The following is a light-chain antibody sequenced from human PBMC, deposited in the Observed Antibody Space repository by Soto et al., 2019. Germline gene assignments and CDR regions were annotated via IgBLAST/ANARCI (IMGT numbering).Light chain of an antibody. CDR2: GAS. CDR3: QQYGSSPIT. CDR1: QSVTKNN. V-gene: IGKV3-20*01. J-gene: IGKJ5*01. Sequence: ETVLTQSPVTLSLYPGERATLSCRASQSVTKNNLNWYQQKPGQAPRLLIHGASSRATGIPDRISGSGSGTDFTLTISRLEPEDFAVYYCQQYGSSPITFGQGTRLEIK.